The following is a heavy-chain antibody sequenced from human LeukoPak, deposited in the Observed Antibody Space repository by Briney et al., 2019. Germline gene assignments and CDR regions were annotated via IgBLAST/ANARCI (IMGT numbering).Heavy chain of an antibody. D-gene: IGHD3-9*01. J-gene: IGHJ5*02. Sequence: GGSLRLSCAASGFTFSSYWMSWVRQAPGKGLEWVANIKQDGSEKYYVDSVKGRFTISRDNAKNSLYLQMNSLRAEDTAVYYCAREGTDYDILTGLNWFDPWGQGTLVTVSS. CDR1: GFTFSSYW. V-gene: IGHV3-7*01. CDR2: IKQDGSEK. CDR3: AREGTDYDILTGLNWFDP.